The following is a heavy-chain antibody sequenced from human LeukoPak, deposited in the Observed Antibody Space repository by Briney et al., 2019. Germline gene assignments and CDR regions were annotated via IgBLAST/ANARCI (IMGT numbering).Heavy chain of an antibody. V-gene: IGHV4-4*07. D-gene: IGHD3-16*01. CDR1: GGSLSSYS. Sequence: SETLSLTCSVSGGSLSSYSWSWIRQPPGKGLEWIGRIYASGATIYNPSLQSRSSISVDTSNNHFSLHLTPVTAADTAVYYWARRMLGAGQSRATNWFDTWGQGTLVTVSS. CDR3: ARRMLGAGQSRATNWFDT. CDR2: IYASGAT. J-gene: IGHJ5*02.